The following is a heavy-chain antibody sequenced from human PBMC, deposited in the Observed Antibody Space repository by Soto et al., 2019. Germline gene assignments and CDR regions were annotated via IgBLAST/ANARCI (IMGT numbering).Heavy chain of an antibody. CDR3: ASGVNCSSTSCRNSNYYSYGMDV. Sequence: GGSLRLCCAASGFTFSSYAMHWVRQAPGKGLEWVAVISCDGSNKYYADSVKGRFTISRDNSKNTLYLQMNSLRAEDTAVYYCASGVNCSSTSCRNSNYYSYGMDVWGQGTTVTVSS. D-gene: IGHD2-2*01. CDR2: ISCDGSNK. V-gene: IGHV3-30-3*01. J-gene: IGHJ6*02. CDR1: GFTFSSYA.